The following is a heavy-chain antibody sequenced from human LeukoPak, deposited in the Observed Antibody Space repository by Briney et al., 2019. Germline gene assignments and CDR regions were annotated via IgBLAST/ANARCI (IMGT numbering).Heavy chain of an antibody. CDR1: GGSISSYY. Sequence: PSETLSLTCTVSGGSISSYYWSWIRQPPGKGLEWIGYIYYSGSTNYNPSLKSRVTISVDTSKNQFSLKLSSVTAADTAVYYCAAEIAAAGNDAFDIWGQGTMVTVSS. J-gene: IGHJ3*02. CDR3: AAEIAAAGNDAFDI. CDR2: IYYSGST. V-gene: IGHV4-59*08. D-gene: IGHD6-13*01.